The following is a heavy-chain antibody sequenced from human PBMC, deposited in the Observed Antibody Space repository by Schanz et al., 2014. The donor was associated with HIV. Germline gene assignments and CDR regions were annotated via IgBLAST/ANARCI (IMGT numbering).Heavy chain of an antibody. CDR1: GDSISNTTHY. V-gene: IGHV4-39*01. CDR2: AHHSGST. D-gene: IGHD3-10*01. Sequence: QLQLQESGPGLVKPSETLSLTCSVSGDSISNTTHYWGWIRQPPGKGLEWIGSAHHSGSTYYTPSQKSRVTIPVDPSKNPASRKRSLVTAADTAVFYCESHQRGSYLEALDYWGQGTLVTVSS. CDR3: ESHQRGSYLEALDY. J-gene: IGHJ4*02.